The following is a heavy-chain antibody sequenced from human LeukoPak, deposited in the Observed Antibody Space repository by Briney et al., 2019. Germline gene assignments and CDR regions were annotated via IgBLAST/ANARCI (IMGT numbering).Heavy chain of an antibody. J-gene: IGHJ6*03. CDR2: ISSSGTTI. Sequence: PGGSLRLSCAASGVTFSRYSMNWVRQAPGKGLEWVSYISSSGTTIYYADSVKGRFTISRDNAKNSLYLQMNSLRAEDTAVYYCARVAAAGTNDYYYYMDVWGKGTTVTVSS. V-gene: IGHV3-48*04. D-gene: IGHD6-13*01. CDR3: ARVAAAGTNDYYYYMDV. CDR1: GVTFSRYS.